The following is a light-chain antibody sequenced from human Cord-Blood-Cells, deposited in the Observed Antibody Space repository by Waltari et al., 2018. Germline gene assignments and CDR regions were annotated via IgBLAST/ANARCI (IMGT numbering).Light chain of an antibody. CDR3: QKYNSAPQT. CDR2: GAS. CDR1: QGISNY. J-gene: IGKJ1*01. Sequence: DIQMTQSPSSLSASVGNRVSSACRASQGISNYLAWYQQKPGKVPRLLIYGASTRQTGIPARFSGSGSGTDFTLTISSLQSEDVAAYYCQKYNSAPQTFGQGTKVEIK. V-gene: IGKV1-27*01.